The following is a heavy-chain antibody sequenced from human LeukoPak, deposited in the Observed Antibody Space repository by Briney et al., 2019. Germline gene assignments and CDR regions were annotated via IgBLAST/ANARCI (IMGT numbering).Heavy chain of an antibody. CDR2: IIHSGST. D-gene: IGHD3-22*01. Sequence: SETVSLTCGVYGGSFSGYYWSWIRQPPGKGVEWIGEIIHSGSTNYNPSLKSRVTISVDTSKNQFSLKLSSVTAADTAVYYCARVVYDSSTYPKAYFDSWGQGTLVTVSS. CDR3: ARVVYDSSTYPKAYFDS. CDR1: GGSFSGYY. J-gene: IGHJ4*02. V-gene: IGHV4-34*12.